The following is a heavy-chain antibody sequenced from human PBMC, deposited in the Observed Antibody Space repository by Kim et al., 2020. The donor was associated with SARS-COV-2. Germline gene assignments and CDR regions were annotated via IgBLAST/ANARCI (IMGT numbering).Heavy chain of an antibody. CDR2: FYPGDSDT. CDR3: TRAPAAGGFFDF. D-gene: IGHD6-25*01. J-gene: IGHJ4*02. V-gene: IGHV5-51*01. CDR1: GYSFDRYW. Sequence: GESLKISCQGSGYSFDRYWIGWVRQVPGRGLEWMGLFYPGDSDTRYNPSFEGHVTISVDKSINTAYMQWDSLKASDTAIYYCTRAPAAGGFFDFWGQGSLVRVS.